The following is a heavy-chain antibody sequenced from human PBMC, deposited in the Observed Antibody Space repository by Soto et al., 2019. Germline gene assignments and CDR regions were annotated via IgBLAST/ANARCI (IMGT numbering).Heavy chain of an antibody. Sequence: VQLVESGGGVVQPGRSLRPSCAASGFTFSSYPIHWVRQAPGKGLEWVGSISYDGTSEDFADSLRGRFTLSRDNSKNMLWLQMNSLRSEDTAVYYCLRDYSGWFDFWGQGTLVTVSS. D-gene: IGHD3-10*01. J-gene: IGHJ5*01. V-gene: IGHV3-30-3*01. CDR3: LRDYSGWFDF. CDR1: GFTFSSYP. CDR2: ISYDGTSE.